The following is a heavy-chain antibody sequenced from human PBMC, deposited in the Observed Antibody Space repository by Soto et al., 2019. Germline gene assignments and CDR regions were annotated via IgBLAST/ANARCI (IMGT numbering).Heavy chain of an antibody. D-gene: IGHD4-4*01. CDR1: GFSLSTSGVG. J-gene: IGHJ5*02. CDR3: AHSLTAADYSNYEDWFDP. CDR2: IYWDDDK. Sequence: QITLKESGPTLVKPTQTLTLTCTFSGFSLSTSGVGVGWIRQPPGKALEWLALIYWDDDKRYSPSLKSRLTTTKDTSKNQVVLTKTNMDPVDTATYYCAHSLTAADYSNYEDWFDPWGQGTLVTVSS. V-gene: IGHV2-5*02.